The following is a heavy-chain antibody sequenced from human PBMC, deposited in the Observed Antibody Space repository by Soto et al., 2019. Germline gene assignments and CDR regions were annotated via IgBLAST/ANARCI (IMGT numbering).Heavy chain of an antibody. CDR3: ANSTRFFARGPDS. CDR1: GSTFSNYY. Sequence: EVQLVESGGGLVKPGGSLRLSCVASGSTFSNYYINWVRQAPGKGLEWVSSISTRSDYIFYADSVKGRFSTSRDNAKNSVYRQMHSLRAADTALYYRANSTRFFARGPDSGGQGTRVTVSS. CDR2: ISTRSDYI. V-gene: IGHV3-21*01. J-gene: IGHJ5*01. D-gene: IGHD3-3*01.